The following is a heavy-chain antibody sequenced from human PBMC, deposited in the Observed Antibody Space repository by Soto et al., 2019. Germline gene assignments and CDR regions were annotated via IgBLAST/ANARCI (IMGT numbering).Heavy chain of an antibody. V-gene: IGHV3-21*01. CDR2: ISSSSSYI. CDR3: ARGEYSSSSGSKD. D-gene: IGHD6-6*01. J-gene: IGHJ4*02. Sequence: EVQLVESGGGLVKPGGSLRLSCAASGFTFSSYSMNRVRQAPGKGLEWVSSISSSSSYIYYADSVKGRFTISRDNAKNSLYLQMNSLRAEDTAVYYCARGEYSSSSGSKDWGQGTLVTVSS. CDR1: GFTFSSYS.